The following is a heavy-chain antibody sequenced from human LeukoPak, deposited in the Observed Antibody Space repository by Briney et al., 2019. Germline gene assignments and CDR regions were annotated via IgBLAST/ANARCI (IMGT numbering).Heavy chain of an antibody. D-gene: IGHD2-15*01. CDR3: ARGHCSIGTCDVFYFDY. Sequence: ASVKVSCKASGYTXTDYFMHWVRQAPGQGLEWMGWMNSNSGGANYAQKFQGRVTMTRDTSTSTAYMELSSLRSDDSAVYYCARGHCSIGTCDVFYFDYWGQGILVTVSS. CDR1: GYTXTDYF. CDR2: MNSNSGGA. J-gene: IGHJ4*02. V-gene: IGHV1-2*02.